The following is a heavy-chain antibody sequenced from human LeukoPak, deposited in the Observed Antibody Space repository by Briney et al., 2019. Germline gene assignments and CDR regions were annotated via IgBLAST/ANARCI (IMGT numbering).Heavy chain of an antibody. D-gene: IGHD3-10*01. CDR3: TKGRSNHY. Sequence: GGSLRLSCAASGFTFSSYWMGGVRQAPGKGLEWVANINQDGSENYYVDSVKGRFTISRDNAKNSLYLQMNSLRAEDTAVYYCTKGRSNHYWGQGTLVTVST. J-gene: IGHJ4*02. CDR2: INQDGSEN. CDR1: GFTFSSYW. V-gene: IGHV3-7*01.